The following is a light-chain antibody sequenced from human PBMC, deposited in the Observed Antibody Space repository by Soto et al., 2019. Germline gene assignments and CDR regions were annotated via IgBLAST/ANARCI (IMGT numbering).Light chain of an antibody. J-gene: IGKJ1*01. CDR2: AAS. CDR1: QSISSNY. V-gene: IGKV3-20*01. CDR3: QQYGTSLWT. Sequence: EMVLTQSPGTLSLSPGERATLSCRASQSISSNYLAWYQQKPGQAPRLLIYAASSRATGIPDRFSGSGSGTDFTLTISRLEPVDFAVYYCQQYGTSLWTFGQGTKVEIK.